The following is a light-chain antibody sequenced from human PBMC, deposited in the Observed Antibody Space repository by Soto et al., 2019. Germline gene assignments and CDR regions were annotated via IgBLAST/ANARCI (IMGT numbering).Light chain of an antibody. V-gene: IGKV1-39*01. CDR1: QSISSY. CDR3: QQSYSSPLMYT. CDR2: AAS. Sequence: DIQMTQSPSSLSASVGDRVTIICRASQSISSYLNWYQQKPGKAPKLLIYAASSLQSGVPSRFSGSGSGTDFTLTISSLQPEDFATYYCQQSYSSPLMYTFGQGTTLDIK. J-gene: IGKJ2*01.